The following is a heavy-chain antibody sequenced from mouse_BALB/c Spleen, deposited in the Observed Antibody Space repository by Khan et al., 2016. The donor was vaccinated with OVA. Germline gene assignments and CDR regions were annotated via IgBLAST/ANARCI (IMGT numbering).Heavy chain of an antibody. Sequence: EVQLQESGGDLVKPGGSLKLSCAASGFTFSTYGMSWVRQTPDKRLEWVATVSTGGSYTYYPDSVKGRFTISRDNAKNTLYLQMSSLKSEDTAKFYCTRLAYYYDSEGFAYWGQGTLVTVSA. CDR1: GFTFSTYG. V-gene: IGHV5-6*01. D-gene: IGHD1-1*01. CDR3: TRLAYYYDSEGFAY. J-gene: IGHJ3*01. CDR2: VSTGGSYT.